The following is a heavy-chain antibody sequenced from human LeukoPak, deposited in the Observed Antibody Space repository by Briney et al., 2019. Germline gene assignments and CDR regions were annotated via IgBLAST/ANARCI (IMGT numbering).Heavy chain of an antibody. Sequence: GASVKVSCKASGGTFSSYAISWVRQAPGQGLEWMGGIIPILGIANYAQKFQGRVTITADKSTSTAYMELSSLRSEDTAVYYCAREVKTTVVTRSWFDPWGQGTLVTVSS. J-gene: IGHJ5*02. CDR3: AREVKTTVVTRSWFDP. V-gene: IGHV1-69*10. CDR1: GGTFSSYA. CDR2: IIPILGIA. D-gene: IGHD4-23*01.